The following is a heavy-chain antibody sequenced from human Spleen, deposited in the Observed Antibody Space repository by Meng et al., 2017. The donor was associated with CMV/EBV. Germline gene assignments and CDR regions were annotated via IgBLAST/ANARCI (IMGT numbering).Heavy chain of an antibody. Sequence: ASVKVSCKASGYIFIGYHMHWVRQAPGQGLEWMGWINPNSGGTNYAQKVQGRVTMTRDTSISTAYMELSRLRSDDTAVYYCARDLGYGDYVGNLGYYYYGMDVWGQGTTVTVSS. CDR3: ARDLGYGDYVGNLGYYYYGMDV. CDR2: INPNSGGT. J-gene: IGHJ6*02. CDR1: GYIFIGYH. V-gene: IGHV1-2*02. D-gene: IGHD4-17*01.